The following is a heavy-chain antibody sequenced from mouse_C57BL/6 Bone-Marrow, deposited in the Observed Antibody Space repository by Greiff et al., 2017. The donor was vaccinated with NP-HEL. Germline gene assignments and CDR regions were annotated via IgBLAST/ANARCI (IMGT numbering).Heavy chain of an antibody. J-gene: IGHJ3*01. Sequence: VQLQQSGAELVRPGPSVKVSCKASGYAFPNYLIEGVKQRPGQGLEWIGVIIPGSGGTNYKEKLKGKAPLTADKSSSTAYMQLSSLTSEDSAVYFCARGGIYYDYAWFAYWGQGTLVTVSA. CDR1: GYAFPNYL. D-gene: IGHD2-4*01. CDR3: ARGGIYYDYAWFAY. CDR2: IIPGSGGT. V-gene: IGHV1-54*01.